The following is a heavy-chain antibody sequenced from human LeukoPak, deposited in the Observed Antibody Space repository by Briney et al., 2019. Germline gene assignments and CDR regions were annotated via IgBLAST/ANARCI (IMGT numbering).Heavy chain of an antibody. Sequence: SETLSLTCTVSGVSISSYYWSWIRQPPGKGLEWIGYIYYSGSTNYNPSLKSRVTISVDTSKNQFSLKLSSVTAADTAVYYCATSGTSLGAFDIRGQGTMVTVSS. D-gene: IGHD2-2*01. V-gene: IGHV4-59*01. CDR1: GVSISSYY. CDR2: IYYSGST. CDR3: ATSGTSLGAFDI. J-gene: IGHJ3*02.